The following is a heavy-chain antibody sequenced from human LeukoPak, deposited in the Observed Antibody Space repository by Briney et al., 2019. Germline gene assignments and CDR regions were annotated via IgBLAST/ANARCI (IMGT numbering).Heavy chain of an antibody. Sequence: PSETLSLTCTVSGGSLSTYSWTWIRQPAGKGLEWIGRIYASGGTTHTPSLKSRVTMSVDTSKSPFSLKLSSVTAADTAVYYCARAVYDTSGYYIDYWGQGTLVTVSS. V-gene: IGHV4-4*07. J-gene: IGHJ4*02. D-gene: IGHD3-22*01. CDR1: GGSLSTYS. CDR2: IYASGGT. CDR3: ARAVYDTSGYYIDY.